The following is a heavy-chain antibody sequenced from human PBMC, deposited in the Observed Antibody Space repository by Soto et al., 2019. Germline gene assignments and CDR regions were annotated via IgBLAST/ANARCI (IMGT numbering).Heavy chain of an antibody. CDR2: ISPYNGNT. V-gene: IGHV1-18*01. CDR3: ARGGAVAGAIDY. J-gene: IGHJ4*02. CDR1: GYTFTSYG. Sequence: QVQLVQSGAEVKKPGASVKVSCKASGYTFTSYGISWVRQAPGQRLEWMGWISPYNGNTKYAQKLQGRVTMTTDTGTSTAYVELRSLRSDDTAVYYGARGGAVAGAIDYWGQGTLVTVSS. D-gene: IGHD6-19*01.